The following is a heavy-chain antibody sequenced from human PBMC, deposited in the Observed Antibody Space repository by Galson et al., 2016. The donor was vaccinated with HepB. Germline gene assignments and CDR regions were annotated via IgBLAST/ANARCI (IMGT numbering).Heavy chain of an antibody. Sequence: SLRLSCAASGFTFSSDCMTWVRQTPGKGLEWVSAISTGGDHRYYADSVKGRFTISRDNSKSTLFLHMNSLRLEDTAVYYCAGGVRDYAPQYWGQGTLVTVSS. V-gene: IGHV3-23*01. J-gene: IGHJ4*02. CDR2: ISTGGDHR. D-gene: IGHD4-17*01. CDR1: GFTFSSDC. CDR3: AGGVRDYAPQY.